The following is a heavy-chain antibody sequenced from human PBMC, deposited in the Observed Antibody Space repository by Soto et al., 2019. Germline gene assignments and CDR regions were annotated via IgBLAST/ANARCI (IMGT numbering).Heavy chain of an antibody. CDR1: GGSISSYC. V-gene: IGHV4-59*01. CDR2: IYYNGST. D-gene: IGHD3-3*01. J-gene: IGHJ6*02. Sequence: QVQLQESAPGLVKPSETLSLTCTVSGGSISSYCWSWIRQPPGKGMEWIGYIYYNGSTNYNPSLKSRVTISVDTSKSQFSLKLSSATAADTAVYYCARDRPARGSGYPLSPPYYYYVMDVWGQGTTVTVSS. CDR3: ARDRPARGSGYPLSPPYYYYVMDV.